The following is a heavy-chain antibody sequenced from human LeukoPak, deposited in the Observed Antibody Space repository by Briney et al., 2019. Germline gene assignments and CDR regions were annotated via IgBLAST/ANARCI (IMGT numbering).Heavy chain of an antibody. CDR2: IYYSGST. CDR1: GGSISNSSYY. CDR3: ARGWSPYWYFDL. D-gene: IGHD2-15*01. V-gene: IGHV4-39*07. J-gene: IGHJ2*01. Sequence: SETLSLTCTVSGGSISNSSYYWGWIRQPPGKGLEWIGSIYYSGSTYYNPSLKSRVTISVDTSKNQFSLKLSSVTAADTAVYYCARGWSPYWYFDLWGRGTLVTVSS.